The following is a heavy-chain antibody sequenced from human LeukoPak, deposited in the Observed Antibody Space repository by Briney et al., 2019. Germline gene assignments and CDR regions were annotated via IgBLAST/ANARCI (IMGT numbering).Heavy chain of an antibody. CDR1: GGSISSGSYY. CDR2: IYSSGST. J-gene: IGHJ4*02. Sequence: SETLSLTCTVSGGSISSGSYYWTWIRQPAGKRLEWTGRIYSSGSTNYNPSLKSRVTISIDTSKNHFSLKLSSVTAADTAMYYCAIVRIAAAGYYFDSWGQGTLVTVSS. D-gene: IGHD6-13*01. V-gene: IGHV4-61*02. CDR3: AIVRIAAAGYYFDS.